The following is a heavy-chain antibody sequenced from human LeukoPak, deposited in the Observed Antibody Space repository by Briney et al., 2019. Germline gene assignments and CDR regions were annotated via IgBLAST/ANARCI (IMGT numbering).Heavy chain of an antibody. CDR1: GFTFTSYW. Sequence: GGSLRLSCAASGFTFTSYWMHWVRQAPGKGLVWVSHSNSDGSSTSYADSVRGRFTISRDNAKNTLYLQMNSLRAEDTAVYYCARDLKGPVNDVFDMWGQGTMVTVSS. J-gene: IGHJ3*02. CDR2: SNSDGSST. V-gene: IGHV3-74*01. D-gene: IGHD4-23*01. CDR3: ARDLKGPVNDVFDM.